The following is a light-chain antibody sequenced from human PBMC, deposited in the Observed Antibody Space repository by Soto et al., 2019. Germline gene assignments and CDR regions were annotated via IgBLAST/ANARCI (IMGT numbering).Light chain of an antibody. V-gene: IGLV2-8*01. CDR1: SSDVGGYDY. J-gene: IGLJ1*01. CDR3: SSYAGNTKGV. CDR2: EVS. Sequence: QSALTQPPSAAGSPGQSVTISCTGTSSDVGGYDYVSWYQQHPGKAPKLMIFEVSKRPSGVPDRFSGSKSGNTASLTVAGLQAEDEADYYCSSYAGNTKGVFGTGTTLNVL.